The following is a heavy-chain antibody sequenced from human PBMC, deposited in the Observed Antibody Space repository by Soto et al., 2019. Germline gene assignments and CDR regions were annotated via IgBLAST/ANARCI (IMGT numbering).Heavy chain of an antibody. V-gene: IGHV3-30*18. CDR3: AKRAIVVQSELDY. J-gene: IGHJ4*02. D-gene: IGHD3-22*01. CDR2: ISYDGSNK. CDR1: GFTFSSYG. Sequence: GGSLRLSCAASGFTFSSYGMHWVRQAPGKGLEWVAVISYDGSNKYYADSVKGRFTISRDNSKNTLYLQMNSLRAEDTAVYYCAKRAIVVQSELDYWGQGTLVTVSS.